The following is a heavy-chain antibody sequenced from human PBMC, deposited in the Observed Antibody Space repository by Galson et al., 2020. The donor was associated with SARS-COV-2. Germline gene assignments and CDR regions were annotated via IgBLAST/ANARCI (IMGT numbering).Heavy chain of an antibody. CDR2: IYYSGST. J-gene: IGHJ6*02. Sequence: SETLSLTCTVSGGSISSSSYYWGWIRQPPGKGLEWIGSIYYSGSTYYNPSLKSRVTISVDTSKNQFPLKLSSVTAADTAVYYCARHCTSCYLEYYYYGMDVWGQGTTVTVSS. V-gene: IGHV4-39*01. CDR1: GGSISSSSYY. D-gene: IGHD2-2*01. CDR3: ARHCTSCYLEYYYYGMDV.